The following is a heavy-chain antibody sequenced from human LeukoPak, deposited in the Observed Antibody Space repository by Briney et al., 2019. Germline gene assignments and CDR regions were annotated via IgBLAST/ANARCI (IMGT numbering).Heavy chain of an antibody. J-gene: IGHJ3*01. D-gene: IGHD5-12*01. CDR2: ISASGGTP. Sequence: PGGSLRLSCAASGFTFRNYAMSWVRQAPGKGLEWVSAISASGGTPYYADSVKGRFTISRDNPQNTLYLQMNSLRAEDTAVYYCAKRHIAALGGDAFDAWGQGTMVTVSS. V-gene: IGHV3-23*01. CDR3: AKRHIAALGGDAFDA. CDR1: GFTFRNYA.